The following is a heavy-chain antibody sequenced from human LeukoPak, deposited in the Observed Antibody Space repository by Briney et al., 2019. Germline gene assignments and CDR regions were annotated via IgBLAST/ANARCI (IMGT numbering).Heavy chain of an antibody. CDR1: GGTFSSYA. V-gene: IGHV1-69*06. CDR2: IIPIFGTA. CDR3: ARVFSRDWWLRLGAFDI. D-gene: IGHD5-12*01. J-gene: IGHJ3*02. Sequence: GASVKVSCKASGGTFSSYAISWVRQAPGQGLEWMGGIIPIFGTANYAQKFQGRVTITADKSTSTAYMELSSLRSEDTAVYYCARVFSRDWWLRLGAFDIWGQGTMVTVSS.